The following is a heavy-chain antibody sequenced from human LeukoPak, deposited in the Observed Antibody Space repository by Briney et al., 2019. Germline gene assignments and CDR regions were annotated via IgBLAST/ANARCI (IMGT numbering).Heavy chain of an antibody. CDR1: GGSISSYY. CDR3: ARSGPYYYYYYMDV. CDR2: IYDSGST. V-gene: IGHV4-59*08. Sequence: SETLSLTCTVPGGSISSYYWSWIRQPPGKGLEWIGYIYDSGSTNYNPSLKSRVTISVDTSKNQFSLKLSSVTAADTAVYYCARSGPYYYYYYMDVWGKGTTVTISS. D-gene: IGHD2-8*02. J-gene: IGHJ6*03.